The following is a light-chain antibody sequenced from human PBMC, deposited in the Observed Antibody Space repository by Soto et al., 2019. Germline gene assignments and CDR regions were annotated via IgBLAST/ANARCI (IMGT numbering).Light chain of an antibody. V-gene: IGKV1-39*01. CDR1: QNIKKY. CDR3: QQSFSAPLT. Sequence: DIQMTQSPSALSASVGDRVTITCRASQNIKKYLNWYRQKPGKAPDLLIYTASSLQVGFPSRFSGSGSVTDFSLTITSLQPEESASYFCQQSFSAPLTFGGGTNVEIK. CDR2: TAS. J-gene: IGKJ4*01.